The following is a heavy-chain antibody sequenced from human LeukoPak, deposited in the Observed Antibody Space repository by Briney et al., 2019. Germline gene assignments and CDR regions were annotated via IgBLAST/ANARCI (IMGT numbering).Heavy chain of an antibody. Sequence: GASVKVSCKASGYTFTSYGISWVRQAPGQGLEWMGWISAYNGNTNYAQKLQGRVTMTTDTSTSTAYMELRSLRSDDTAVYYCARDRADSSGWYDHYYGMDVWGQGTTVTVSS. CDR1: GYTFTSYG. CDR3: ARDRADSSGWYDHYYGMDV. D-gene: IGHD6-19*01. CDR2: ISAYNGNT. J-gene: IGHJ6*02. V-gene: IGHV1-18*01.